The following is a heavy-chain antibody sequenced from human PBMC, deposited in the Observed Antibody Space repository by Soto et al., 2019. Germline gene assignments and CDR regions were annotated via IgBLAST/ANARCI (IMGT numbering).Heavy chain of an antibody. CDR1: GYTFTSYG. Sequence: QVQLVQSGAEVKKPGASVKVSCKASGYTFTSYGISWVRQAPGQGLEWMGWISAYNGNTNYAQTLQGRVTMTTDTSTSTAYMELRSLRPDDTAVYYCARGRYYYGSGRLFTDYYFDYWGQGTLVTVSS. D-gene: IGHD3-10*01. CDR2: ISAYNGNT. CDR3: ARGRYYYGSGRLFTDYYFDY. V-gene: IGHV1-18*01. J-gene: IGHJ4*02.